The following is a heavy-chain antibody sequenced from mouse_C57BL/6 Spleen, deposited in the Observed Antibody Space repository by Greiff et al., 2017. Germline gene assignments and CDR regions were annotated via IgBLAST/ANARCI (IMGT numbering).Heavy chain of an antibody. CDR3: TRYYGSYHYAFDY. J-gene: IGHJ2*01. Sequence: SGAELVRPGASVTLFCKASGYTFTDYVMHWVKQKPVPGLEWIGAIYPETGGSAHNQKFKGKAKLTADKSSSTAYMKLRSLTSEDSAVYYCTRYYGSYHYAFDYWGQGTTLTVSS. V-gene: IGHV1-15*01. CDR1: GYTFTDYV. D-gene: IGHD1-1*01. CDR2: IYPETGGS.